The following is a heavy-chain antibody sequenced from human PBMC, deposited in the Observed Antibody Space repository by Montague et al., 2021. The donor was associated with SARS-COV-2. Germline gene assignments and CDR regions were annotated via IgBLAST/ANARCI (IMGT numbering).Heavy chain of an antibody. D-gene: IGHD5-12*01. J-gene: IGHJ4*02. CDR2: INHSVST. Sequence: SETLSLTCTVSGGSITSNYWGWIRQPPGKRLEWIGYINHSVSTSPYPSFRSRVTITVDTSQNQFSLKLSSVTAADTAVYYCARSRSLGSGLSFPSWYFDDWGQGTLVTVTP. CDR3: ARSRSLGSGLSFPSWYFDD. CDR1: GGSITSNY. V-gene: IGHV4-59*13.